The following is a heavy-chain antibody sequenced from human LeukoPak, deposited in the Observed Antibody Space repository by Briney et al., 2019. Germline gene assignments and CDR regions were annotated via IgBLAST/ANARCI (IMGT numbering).Heavy chain of an antibody. Sequence: PGGSLRLSCAASGFAFSTYAMSWVRQAPWKGLEWVSSISGSGSNTYYADSVKGQFTISRDSSKSTLYLQMNSLRAEDTAVYYCAKSLTVTTRIHSIDPRGQGTLVTVSS. CDR2: ISGSGSNT. CDR1: GFAFSTYA. J-gene: IGHJ4*02. D-gene: IGHD4-17*01. CDR3: AKSLTVTTRIHSIDP. V-gene: IGHV3-23*01.